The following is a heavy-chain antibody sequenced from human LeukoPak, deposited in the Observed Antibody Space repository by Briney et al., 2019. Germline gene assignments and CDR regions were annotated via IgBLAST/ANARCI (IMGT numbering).Heavy chain of an antibody. J-gene: IGHJ4*02. CDR1: GFTFSSYA. V-gene: IGHV3-23*01. D-gene: IGHD1-26*01. CDR2: ISGSGGST. CDR3: ARDIVGAQLDY. Sequence: GGSLRLSCAASGFTFSSYAMSWVRQAPGKGLEWVSAISGSGGSTYYTDSVKGRFTISRYNSKNTLYLQMNSLRAEDTAVYYCARDIVGAQLDYWGQGTLVTVSS.